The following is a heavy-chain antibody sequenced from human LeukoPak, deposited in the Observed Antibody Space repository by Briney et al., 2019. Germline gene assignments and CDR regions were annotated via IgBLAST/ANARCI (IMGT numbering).Heavy chain of an antibody. Sequence: SETLSLTCTVSGGSISSSSYYWGWIRQPPGKGLEWIGSIYYSGSTYYNPSLKSRVTISVDTSKNQFSLKLSSVTAADTAVYYCARHFESRWLQLRAFDYWGQGTLVTVSS. CDR3: ARHFESRWLQLRAFDY. V-gene: IGHV4-39*01. J-gene: IGHJ4*02. D-gene: IGHD5-24*01. CDR1: GGSISSSSYY. CDR2: IYYSGST.